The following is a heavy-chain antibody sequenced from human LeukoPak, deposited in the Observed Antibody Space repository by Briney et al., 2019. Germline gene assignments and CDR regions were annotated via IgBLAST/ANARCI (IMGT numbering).Heavy chain of an antibody. J-gene: IGHJ6*03. V-gene: IGHV3-21*01. Sequence: GGSLRLSCAASGFTFSSYGMNWVRQAPGKGLEWVSSISSSSSYIYYADSVKGRFTISRDNAKNSLYLQMNSLRAEDTAVYYCARDGYYDFWSGPRVYYYYYMDVWGKGTTVTVSS. CDR2: ISSSSSYI. D-gene: IGHD3-3*01. CDR1: GFTFSSYG. CDR3: ARDGYYDFWSGPRVYYYYYMDV.